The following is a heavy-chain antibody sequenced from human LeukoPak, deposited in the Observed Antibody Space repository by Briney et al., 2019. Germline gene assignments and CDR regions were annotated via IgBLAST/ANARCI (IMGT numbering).Heavy chain of an antibody. Sequence: GGSLRLSCAASGFTFSDHYMDWVRQAPGKGLEWVGRTRNKANSYTTEYAASVKGRFTISRDDSKSIAYLQMNSLKTEDTAVYYCTRIDETYYYGSGSLWLGFDYWGQGTLVTVSS. V-gene: IGHV3-72*01. CDR3: TRIDETYYYGSGSLWLGFDY. J-gene: IGHJ4*02. CDR2: TRNKANSYTT. CDR1: GFTFSDHY. D-gene: IGHD3-10*01.